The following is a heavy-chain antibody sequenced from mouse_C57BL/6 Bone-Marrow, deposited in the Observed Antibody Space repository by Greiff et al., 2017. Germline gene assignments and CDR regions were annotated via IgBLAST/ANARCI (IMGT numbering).Heavy chain of an antibody. CDR2: IYPGDGDT. Sequence: VQLQQSGPELVKPGASVKISCKASGYAFSSSWMNWVKQRPGKGLEWIGRIYPGDGDTNYNGKFKGKATLTADKSSSTAYMQLSSLTSEDSAVYFCARYYGSTPYFDVWGTGTTFTISS. V-gene: IGHV1-82*01. CDR3: ARYYGSTPYFDV. CDR1: GYAFSSSW. D-gene: IGHD1-1*01. J-gene: IGHJ1*03.